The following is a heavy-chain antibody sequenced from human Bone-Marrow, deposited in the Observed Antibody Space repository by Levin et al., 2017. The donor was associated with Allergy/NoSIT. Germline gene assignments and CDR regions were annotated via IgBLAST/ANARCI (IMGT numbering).Heavy chain of an antibody. CDR3: ARDQHSSGWNAADY. CDR2: ISSDGSNK. J-gene: IGHJ4*02. V-gene: IGHV3-30*03. Sequence: GGSLRLSCAASAFPFNRYGLHWVRQAPGKGLEWLAVISSDGSNKNYADSVKGRFTISRDNSKNTLYLEMNSLRPEDTAVYYCARDQHSSGWNAADYWGQGTLVTVSS. D-gene: IGHD6-19*01. CDR1: AFPFNRYG.